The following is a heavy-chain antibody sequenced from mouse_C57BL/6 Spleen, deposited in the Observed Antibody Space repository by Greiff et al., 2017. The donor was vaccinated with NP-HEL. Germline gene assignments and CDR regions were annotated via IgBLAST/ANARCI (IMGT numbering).Heavy chain of an antibody. CDR2: ISSGSSTI. CDR3: ARTVVAPYWYFDV. J-gene: IGHJ1*03. V-gene: IGHV5-17*01. Sequence: EVQVVESGGGLVKPGGSLKLSCAASGFTFSDYGMHWVRQAPEKGLEWVAYISSGSSTIYYADTVKGRFTISRDNAKNPLFLQMTSLRSEDTAMYYCARTVVAPYWYFDVWGTGTTVTVSS. CDR1: GFTFSDYG. D-gene: IGHD1-1*01.